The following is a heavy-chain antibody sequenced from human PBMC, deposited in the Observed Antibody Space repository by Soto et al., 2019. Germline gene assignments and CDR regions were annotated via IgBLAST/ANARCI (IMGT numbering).Heavy chain of an antibody. CDR3: AKGAQAAAVLDK. CDR1: GFSFNRYG. V-gene: IGHV3-30*18. CDR2: MSFDGTTR. D-gene: IGHD6-13*01. J-gene: IGHJ4*01. Sequence: QVQLLESGGGVVRPGTSLRLSCVASGFSFNRYGMHWVRQAPGKGLEWLAVMSFDGTTRYYADSVKGRFSISRDNSRNTLYLQLNSLRRDDTAVYFCAKGAQAAAVLDKWGHGTLVTVSS.